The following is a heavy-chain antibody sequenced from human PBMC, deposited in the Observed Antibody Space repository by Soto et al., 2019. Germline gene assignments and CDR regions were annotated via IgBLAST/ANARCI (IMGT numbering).Heavy chain of an antibody. D-gene: IGHD6-6*01. CDR3: APQGLVPLHGLVDV. CDR2: VHHSWGS. J-gene: IGHJ6*02. CDR1: GGSISSYY. V-gene: IGHV4-59*08. Sequence: QVQLQESGPGLVKPSETLSLSCTVSGGSISSYYWSWFRQSPGKRMEWIGYVHHSWGSSYNPSLQNRLALSIDTSKSQFSLKVTSVTAPDASVYYRAPQGLVPLHGLVDVSGQGTTVTVSS.